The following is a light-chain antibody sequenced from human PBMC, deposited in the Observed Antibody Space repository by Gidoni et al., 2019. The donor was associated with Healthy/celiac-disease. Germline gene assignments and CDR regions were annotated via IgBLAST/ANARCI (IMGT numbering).Light chain of an antibody. CDR2: GAS. CDR1: QSVSSSY. V-gene: IGKV3-20*01. Sequence: LVLTHSPGTLSLSPWESATLSCRASQSVSSSYLAWYQQKPGQAPRLLSYGASSRATGIPDRFSGSGSGTDFTLTISRLEPEDFAVYYWQQYGSSRTVGQGTKVEIK. J-gene: IGKJ1*01. CDR3: QQYGSSRT.